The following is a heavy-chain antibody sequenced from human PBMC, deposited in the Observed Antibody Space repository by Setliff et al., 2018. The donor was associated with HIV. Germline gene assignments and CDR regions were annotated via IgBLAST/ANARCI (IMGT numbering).Heavy chain of an antibody. Sequence: EASVKVSCKASGYTFTGYYMHWVRQAPGQGLEWMGWINPNSGGTNYAQKFQGRVTMTRDTSISTAYMELSRLRSDDTAVYYCARDRTQTGISLVRGRLTDPAKYPLDYWGQGTLVTVSS. J-gene: IGHJ4*02. CDR1: GYTFTGYY. D-gene: IGHD3-10*01. V-gene: IGHV1-2*02. CDR2: INPNSGGT. CDR3: ARDRTQTGISLVRGRLTDPAKYPLDY.